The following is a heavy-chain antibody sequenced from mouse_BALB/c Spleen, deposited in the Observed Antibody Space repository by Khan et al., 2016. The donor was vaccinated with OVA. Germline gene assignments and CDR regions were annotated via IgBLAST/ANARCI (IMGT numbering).Heavy chain of an antibody. V-gene: IGHV3-2*02. J-gene: IGHJ4*01. Sequence: VQLKESGPGLVKPSQSLSLTCTVTGYSITSDYAWNWIRQFPGNKLEWMGYISSSGSTNYNPALKSRISITRDTSKNQFFLQLNSVTTEDTATYYCARDGSRYNKAMDYWGQGTSVTVSS. CDR2: ISSSGST. D-gene: IGHD2-3*01. CDR1: GYSITSDYA. CDR3: ARDGSRYNKAMDY.